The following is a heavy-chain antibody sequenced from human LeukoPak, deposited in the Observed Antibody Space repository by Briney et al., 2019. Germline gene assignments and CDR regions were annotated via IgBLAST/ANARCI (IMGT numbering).Heavy chain of an antibody. Sequence: GESLKISCKASGYSFTSYWIGWVRQMPGKGLEWMGIIDPSDSDIRYTPSFQGQVTISANKSLSTAYLQWNSLKASDTAIYYCARQTAMGRSGDYWGQGTLVTVSS. CDR3: ARQTAMGRSGDY. D-gene: IGHD7-27*01. CDR1: GYSFTSYW. CDR2: IDPSDSDI. J-gene: IGHJ4*02. V-gene: IGHV5-51*01.